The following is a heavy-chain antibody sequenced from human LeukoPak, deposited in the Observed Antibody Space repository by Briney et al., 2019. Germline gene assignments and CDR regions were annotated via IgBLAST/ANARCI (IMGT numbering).Heavy chain of an antibody. CDR2: ISSSSSYI. V-gene: IGHV3-21*01. D-gene: IGHD3-3*01. CDR3: ARADFWSGQAHMDV. Sequence: GGSLRLPCAASGFTFSSYSMNWVRQAPGKGLEWVSSISSSSSYIYYADSVKGRFTISRDNAKNSLYLQMNSLRAEDTAVYYCARADFWSGQAHMDVWGKGTTVTVSS. J-gene: IGHJ6*03. CDR1: GFTFSSYS.